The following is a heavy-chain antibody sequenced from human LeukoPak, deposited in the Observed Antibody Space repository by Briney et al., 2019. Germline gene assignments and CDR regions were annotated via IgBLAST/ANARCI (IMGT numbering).Heavy chain of an antibody. J-gene: IGHJ4*02. CDR3: AKDLHYGSADY. D-gene: IGHD3-10*01. CDR2: INPDGSNT. Sequence: HPGGSLRLSCAASGFTFSNYWMHWVRQDPGKGLVWVSYINPDGSNTNYADSVKGRFTISRDNAKNALYLQMNSLRAEDTAVYYCAKDLHYGSADYWGQGTLVTVSS. CDR1: GFTFSNYW. V-gene: IGHV3-74*01.